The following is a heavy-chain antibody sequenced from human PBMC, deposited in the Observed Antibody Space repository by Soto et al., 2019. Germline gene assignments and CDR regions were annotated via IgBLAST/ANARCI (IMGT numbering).Heavy chain of an antibody. CDR3: ARGYGPIVGNYYFDY. V-gene: IGHV4-34*01. D-gene: IGHD3-22*01. Sequence: QVQLQQWGAGLLKPSETLSLTCAVYGGSFSGYYRSWIRQPPGKGLEWIGEINHSGSTNYNPSLKGRVTISVDTSKNQYSLKLSSVTAADTAVYYCARGYGPIVGNYYFDYWGQGTLVTVSS. CDR1: GGSFSGYY. CDR2: INHSGST. J-gene: IGHJ4*02.